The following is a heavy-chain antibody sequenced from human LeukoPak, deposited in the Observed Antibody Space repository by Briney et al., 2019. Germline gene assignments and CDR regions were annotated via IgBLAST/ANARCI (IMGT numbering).Heavy chain of an antibody. D-gene: IGHD3-22*01. CDR3: ARDDPEYYYDSSGYRGSDY. J-gene: IGHJ4*02. CDR2: LDSSGST. V-gene: IGHV4-39*02. Sequence: PSETLSLTCTVSGGSISSRSDYWGWIRQTPGKGLEWVGNLDSSGSTYYNPSLKSRVTISVGTTKNQFSLNLRSVTAADTAVYYCARDDPEYYYDSSGYRGSDYWGQGTLVTVSS. CDR1: GGSISSRSDY.